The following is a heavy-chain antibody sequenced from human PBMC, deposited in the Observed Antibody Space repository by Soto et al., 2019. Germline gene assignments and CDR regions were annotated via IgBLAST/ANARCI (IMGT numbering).Heavy chain of an antibody. J-gene: IGHJ4*02. V-gene: IGHV3-66*04. CDR2: IYSGGST. Sequence: VQLVESGGGLVQPGGSLRLSCAASGFTVSSNYMSWVRQAPGKGLEWVSVIYSGGSTYYADSVKGRVTISRDNSNNRLYLQMTSLRAEDTAVYYCARPGDYSYCDYWGEGTLVVFSS. D-gene: IGHD4-17*01. CDR1: GFTVSSNY. CDR3: ARPGDYSYCDY.